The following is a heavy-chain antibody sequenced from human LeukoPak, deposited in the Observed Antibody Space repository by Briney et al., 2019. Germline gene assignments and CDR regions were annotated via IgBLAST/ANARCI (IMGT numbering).Heavy chain of an antibody. CDR1: GFTFSSYG. Sequence: GGSLRLSCAASGFTFSSYGMHWVRQAPGKGLEWVAFIRYDGSNKYYADSVKGRLTISRDNSKNTLYLQMNSLRAEDTAVYYCAKLGDGYSGYDLAYFDYWGQGTLVTVSS. D-gene: IGHD5-12*01. J-gene: IGHJ4*02. CDR2: IRYDGSNK. CDR3: AKLGDGYSGYDLAYFDY. V-gene: IGHV3-30*02.